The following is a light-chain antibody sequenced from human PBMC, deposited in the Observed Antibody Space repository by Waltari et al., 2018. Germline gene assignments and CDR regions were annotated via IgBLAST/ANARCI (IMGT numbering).Light chain of an antibody. Sequence: EIVLTQSPGTLSLSPGERATPSCRASQIISNNYLAWYQAKPGQAPRLLIDDASNRATGIPARFSGSGSGTDFTLTISSLGPEDFAVYYCQQRSSWPLTFGGGTKVEVK. V-gene: IGKV3D-20*02. CDR1: QIISNNY. J-gene: IGKJ4*01. CDR2: DAS. CDR3: QQRSSWPLT.